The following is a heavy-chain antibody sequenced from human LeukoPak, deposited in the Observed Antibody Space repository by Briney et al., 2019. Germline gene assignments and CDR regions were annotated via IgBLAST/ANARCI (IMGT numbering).Heavy chain of an antibody. CDR3: ARDLGSSGLPMDV. V-gene: IGHV4-34*01. D-gene: IGHD6-19*01. J-gene: IGHJ6*02. CDR1: GGSFSGYY. CDR2: INHSGST. Sequence: SETLSLTCAVYGGSFSGYYWSWIRQPPGKGLEWIGEINHSGSTNYNPSLKSRVTISVDTSKNQFSLKLSSVTAADTAVYYCARDLGSSGLPMDVWGQGTTVTVSS.